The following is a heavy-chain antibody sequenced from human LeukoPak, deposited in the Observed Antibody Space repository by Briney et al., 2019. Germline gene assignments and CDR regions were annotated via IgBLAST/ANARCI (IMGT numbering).Heavy chain of an antibody. J-gene: IGHJ5*02. CDR3: ARDLPGSESYYTVNWFDP. V-gene: IGHV1-18*01. Sequence: ASVKVSCKASGYTFTSYGISWVRQAPGQGLEWMGWISAYNGNTNYAQKLQGRVTMTTDTSTSTAYMELRSLRSDDTAVYYCARDLPGSESYYTVNWFDPWGQGTLVTVSS. CDR1: GYTFTSYG. CDR2: ISAYNGNT. D-gene: IGHD3-10*01.